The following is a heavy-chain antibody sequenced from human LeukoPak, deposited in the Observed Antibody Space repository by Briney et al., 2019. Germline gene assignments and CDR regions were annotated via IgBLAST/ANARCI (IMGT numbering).Heavy chain of an antibody. Sequence: ASVKVSCKASGYTFTGCYMHWVRQAPGQGLEWMGWINPNSGGTNYAQKFQGRVTMTRDTSISTAYMELSRLRSDDTAVYYCARDSYSGSYYVLDYWGQGTLVTVSS. CDR3: ARDSYSGSYYVLDY. CDR1: GYTFTGCY. D-gene: IGHD1-26*01. J-gene: IGHJ4*02. V-gene: IGHV1-2*02. CDR2: INPNSGGT.